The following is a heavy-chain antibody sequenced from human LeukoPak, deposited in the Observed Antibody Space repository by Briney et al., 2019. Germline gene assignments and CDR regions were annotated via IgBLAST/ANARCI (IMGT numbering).Heavy chain of an antibody. CDR3: ARDLYSSSASDY. Sequence: GGSLRLSCAASGFTFSSYRMNWVRQAPGKGLEWVSSISSSSSYIYYADSVKGRFTISRDNAKNSLYPQMNSLRAEDTAVYYCARDLYSSSASDYWGQGTLVTVSS. D-gene: IGHD6-13*01. CDR1: GFTFSSYR. V-gene: IGHV3-21*01. CDR2: ISSSSSYI. J-gene: IGHJ4*02.